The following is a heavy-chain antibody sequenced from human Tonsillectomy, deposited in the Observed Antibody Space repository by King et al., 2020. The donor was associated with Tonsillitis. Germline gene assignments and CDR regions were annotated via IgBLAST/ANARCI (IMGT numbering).Heavy chain of an antibody. CDR3: ARARTVTTTYYYYYMDV. Sequence: QLVQSGAEVKKPGASVKVSCKASGYTFTSYDINWVRQATGQGLEWMAWMNPNSGNTGYAQKFQGRVTMTRNTSISTAYMELSSLRSEDTAVYYCARARTVTTTYYYYYMDVWGKGTTVTVSS. CDR1: GYTFTSYD. CDR2: MNPNSGNT. D-gene: IGHD4-17*01. J-gene: IGHJ6*03. V-gene: IGHV1-8*01.